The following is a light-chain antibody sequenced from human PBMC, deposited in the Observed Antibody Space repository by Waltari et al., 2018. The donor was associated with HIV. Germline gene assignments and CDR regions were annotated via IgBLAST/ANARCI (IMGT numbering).Light chain of an antibody. CDR1: QDIRND. J-gene: IGKJ2*01. CDR3: LQDSNYPYT. Sequence: AIQMTPSPSSLSASVGDRVTITCRASQDIRNDLGWYQQKAGKAPKLLIYAASSLQGGVPSRFSGSGSGIDFSLTISSLQPEDFATYYCLQDSNYPYTFGQGTKLEIK. CDR2: AAS. V-gene: IGKV1-6*01.